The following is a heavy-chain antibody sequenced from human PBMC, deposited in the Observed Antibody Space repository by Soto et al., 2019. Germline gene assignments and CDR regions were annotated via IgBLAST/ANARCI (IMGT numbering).Heavy chain of an antibody. J-gene: IGHJ4*02. CDR2: VNAGTGNV. V-gene: IGHV1-3*01. D-gene: IGHD3-22*01. Sequence: ASVKGACKASGGTFSSYASSWVRQAPGQGLEWMGWVNAGTGNVQYSQNFQDRVTFTRDTSASTAYMELSSLGFEDTAVYYCAEDTSGYYYWGQGTPVTVSS. CDR1: GGTFSSYA. CDR3: AEDTSGYYY.